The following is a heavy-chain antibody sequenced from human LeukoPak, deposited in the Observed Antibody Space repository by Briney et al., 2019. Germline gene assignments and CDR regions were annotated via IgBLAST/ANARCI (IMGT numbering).Heavy chain of an antibody. J-gene: IGHJ4*02. CDR1: GGSFSGYY. CDR3: ARGNPEDYYFDY. V-gene: IGHV4-34*01. D-gene: IGHD1-14*01. Sequence: PSETLSLTCAVYGGSFSGYYWSWIRQPPGKGLEWIGEINHSGSTNYNPSLKSRVTISVDTSKNQFSLKLSSVTAADTAVYYCARGNPEDYYFDYWGQGTLVTVSS. CDR2: INHSGST.